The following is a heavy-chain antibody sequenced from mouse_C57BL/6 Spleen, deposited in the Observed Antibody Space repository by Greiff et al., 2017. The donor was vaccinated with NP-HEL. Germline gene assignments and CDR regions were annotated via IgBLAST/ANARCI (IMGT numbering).Heavy chain of an antibody. Sequence: VQLQQSGPELVKPGASVKISCKASGYSFTDYNMNWVKQSNGKSLEWIGVINPNYGTTSYNQKFKGKATLTVDQSSSTAYMQLNSLTSEDSAVYYCARGGLITTVPHYYAMDYWGQGTSVTVSS. J-gene: IGHJ4*01. CDR3: ARGGLITTVPHYYAMDY. CDR1: GYSFTDYN. CDR2: INPNYGTT. D-gene: IGHD1-1*01. V-gene: IGHV1-39*01.